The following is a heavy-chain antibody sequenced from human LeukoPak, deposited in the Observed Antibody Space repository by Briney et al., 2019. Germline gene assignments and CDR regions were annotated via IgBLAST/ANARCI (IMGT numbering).Heavy chain of an antibody. D-gene: IGHD3-22*01. CDR1: GFTVSYNY. Sequence: VGSLPLSCATSGFTVSYNYMSWVRRAPGQGLEWVSVIYNAGNTYYADSVEGRFTISRDISRTMLYLQMTSLRAEDTAVYYCARDVSGKSGYYYWGQGTLVSVSS. V-gene: IGHV3-66*01. J-gene: IGHJ4*02. CDR3: ARDVSGKSGYYY. CDR2: IYNAGNT.